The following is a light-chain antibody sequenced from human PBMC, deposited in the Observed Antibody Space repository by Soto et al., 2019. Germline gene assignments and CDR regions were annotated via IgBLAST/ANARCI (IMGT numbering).Light chain of an antibody. CDR2: EVA. V-gene: IGLV2-8*01. Sequence: QSVLTQPPSASGSPGPSVTISCTGTSSDVGGYNFVSWFQQHPGKAPKLMIYEVAERPSGVPDRFSGSKSGNTASLTVSGLQVEYETDKDCSSYAGRNNYVFGPGTKVT. CDR1: SSDVGGYNF. J-gene: IGLJ1*01. CDR3: SSYAGRNNYV.